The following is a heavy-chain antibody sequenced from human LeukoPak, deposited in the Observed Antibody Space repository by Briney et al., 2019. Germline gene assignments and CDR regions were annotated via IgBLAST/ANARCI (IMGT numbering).Heavy chain of an antibody. D-gene: IGHD6-19*01. V-gene: IGHV3-23*03. Sequence: PGGSLRLSCAASGFTFSSYAMNWVRQAPGKGLEWVSVIYTGGSAYYADSVKGRFTISRDNSKNMLYLQMNSLRAEDTAVYYCARAHSSSDYFDCWGQGILVIVSS. CDR1: GFTFSSYA. CDR3: ARAHSSSDYFDC. J-gene: IGHJ4*02. CDR2: IYTGGSA.